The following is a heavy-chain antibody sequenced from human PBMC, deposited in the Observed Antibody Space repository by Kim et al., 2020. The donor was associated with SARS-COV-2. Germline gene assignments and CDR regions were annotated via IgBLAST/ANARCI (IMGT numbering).Heavy chain of an antibody. CDR2: ISYDGSNK. Sequence: GGSLRLSCAASGFTFSSYAMHWVRQAPGRGLEWVAVISYDGSNKYYADSVKGRFTISRDNSKNTLYLQMNSLRAEDTAVYYCARDNMEGEGGPGWFDPWGEGTQVTACS. CDR1: GFTFSSYA. J-gene: IGHJ5*02. CDR3: ARDNMEGEGGPGWFDP. V-gene: IGHV3-30*04. D-gene: IGHD1-1*01.